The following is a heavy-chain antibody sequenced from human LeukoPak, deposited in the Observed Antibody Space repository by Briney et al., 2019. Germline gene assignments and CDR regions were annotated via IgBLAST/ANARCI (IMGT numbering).Heavy chain of an antibody. Sequence: SETLSFTCTVSGFSISSNYWSWLRQPPGKGLEWIGYIYYSGSTNDNPSLKSRVTISVDTSKNQFSLKLSSVTAADTAVYYCASSYKREGYFDYWGQGTLVTVSS. D-gene: IGHD5-24*01. J-gene: IGHJ4*02. CDR2: IYYSGST. CDR3: ASSYKREGYFDY. CDR1: GFSISSNY. V-gene: IGHV4-59*01.